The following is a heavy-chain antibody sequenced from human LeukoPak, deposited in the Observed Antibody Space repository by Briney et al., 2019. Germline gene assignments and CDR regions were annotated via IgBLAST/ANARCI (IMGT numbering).Heavy chain of an antibody. CDR3: AKDGFWSCTD. V-gene: IGHV3-30*02. D-gene: IGHD2-8*02. Sequence: PGGSLRLSCAAPGFTFSRNAIHWVRQGPGKGLEWVAYIAHHGFNTYYADSVKGRFTISRDDSKRTLYLQMNSLRPDDTAVYYCAKDGFWSCTDWGQGTLVTVSS. CDR1: GFTFSRNA. CDR2: IAHHGFNT. J-gene: IGHJ4*02.